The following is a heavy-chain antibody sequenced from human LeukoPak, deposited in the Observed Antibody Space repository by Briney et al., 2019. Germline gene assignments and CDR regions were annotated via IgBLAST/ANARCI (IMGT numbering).Heavy chain of an antibody. V-gene: IGHV4-34*01. D-gene: IGHD4-11*01. CDR1: GGSFSGHY. J-gene: IGHJ4*02. CDR3: ARGQGTVTTH. CDR2: INHSGST. Sequence: SETLSLTCAVYGGSFSGHYWSWIRQPPGKGLEWIGEINHSGSTNYNPSLKSRVTISVDTSKNHFSLNLSSVTAADTAVYYCARGQGTVTTHWGQGTLVTVSS.